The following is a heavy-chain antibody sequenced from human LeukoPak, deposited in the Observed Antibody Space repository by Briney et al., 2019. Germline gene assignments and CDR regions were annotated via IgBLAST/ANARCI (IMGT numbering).Heavy chain of an antibody. CDR2: ISYDGNNK. CDR1: GFTFSSYG. V-gene: IGHV3-30*18. J-gene: IGHJ4*02. CDR3: AKDLTYYYDISGSYYGYYFDY. D-gene: IGHD3-22*01. Sequence: GGSLRLSCAASGFTFSSYGMHWVRQAPGKGLEWVAVISYDGNNKYYADSVKGRFTISRDNSKNTLYLQMNSLRPEDPAVYYCAKDLTYYYDISGSYYGYYFDYWGQGTLVTVSS.